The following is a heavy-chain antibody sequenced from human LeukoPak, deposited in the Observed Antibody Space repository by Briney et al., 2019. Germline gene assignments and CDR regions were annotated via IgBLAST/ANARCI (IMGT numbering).Heavy chain of an antibody. CDR3: AKGYNYGSWRVDY. Sequence: GSSVKVSCKASGGTFSSYAISWVRQAPGQGLEWMGGIIPIFGTANYAQKFQGRVTITADESTSTVYMELNSLTSEDTAVYYCAKGYNYGSWRVDYWGQGTLVTVSS. V-gene: IGHV1-69*01. CDR1: GGTFSSYA. J-gene: IGHJ4*02. CDR2: IIPIFGTA. D-gene: IGHD3-10*01.